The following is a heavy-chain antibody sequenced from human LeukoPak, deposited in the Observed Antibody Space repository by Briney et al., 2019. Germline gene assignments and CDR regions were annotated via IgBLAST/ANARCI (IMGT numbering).Heavy chain of an antibody. J-gene: IGHJ4*02. CDR2: ISSSSSYI. CDR3: ARRSGIAVAGAFDY. V-gene: IGHV3-21*04. D-gene: IGHD6-19*01. Sequence: PGGSLRLSCAASGFTFSSYSMNWVRQAPGKWLEWVSSISSSSSYIYYADSVKGRFTISRDNSKNTLYLQMNSLRAEDTAVYYCARRSGIAVAGAFDYWGQGTLVTVSS. CDR1: GFTFSSYS.